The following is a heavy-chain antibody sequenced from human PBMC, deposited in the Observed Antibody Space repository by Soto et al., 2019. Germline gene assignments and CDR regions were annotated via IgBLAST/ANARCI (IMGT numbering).Heavy chain of an antibody. J-gene: IGHJ6*03. CDR2: INPNGGVT. CDR1: GDSFNDYY. CDR3: ARESGGATATLDYYYCYMDV. D-gene: IGHD5-12*01. Sequence: QVQLVQSGAEVRKPGASVTVSCRSSGDSFNDYYIHWVRQAPGQGFEWMGWINPNGGVTKYAQKFQGWVSMTRDPSIRTVYMQLSRLRSDDTAVYYCARESGGATATLDYYYCYMDVWGTGTTVTVSS. V-gene: IGHV1-2*04.